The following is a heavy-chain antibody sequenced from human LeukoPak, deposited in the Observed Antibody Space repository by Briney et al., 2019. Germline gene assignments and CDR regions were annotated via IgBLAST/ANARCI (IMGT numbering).Heavy chain of an antibody. D-gene: IGHD3-22*01. J-gene: IGHJ3*02. CDR3: AKFDYYDSSGYYNKVLDAFDI. CDR2: ISGSGGST. Sequence: GGSLRLSCGASGFTFRSYAMSWVRQALGKGLEWVSAISGSGGSTYYADSVKGRFIISRDNSKNTLYLQMNSLRAEDTAVYYCAKFDYYDSSGYYNKVLDAFDIWGQGTMVTVSS. V-gene: IGHV3-23*01. CDR1: GFTFRSYA.